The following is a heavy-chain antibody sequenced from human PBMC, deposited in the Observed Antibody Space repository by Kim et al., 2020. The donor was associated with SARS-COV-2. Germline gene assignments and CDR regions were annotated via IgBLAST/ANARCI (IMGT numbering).Heavy chain of an antibody. V-gene: IGHV4-59*01. CDR3: ASLRSSNDYYYYGMDV. CDR1: GGSISSYY. CDR2: IYYSGST. J-gene: IGHJ6*02. D-gene: IGHD2-15*01. Sequence: SETLSLTCTVSGGSISSYYWSWIRQPPGKGLEWIGYIYYSGSTNYNPSLKSRVTISVDTSKNQFSLKLSSVTAADTAVYYCASLRSSNDYYYYGMDVWGQGTTVTVSS.